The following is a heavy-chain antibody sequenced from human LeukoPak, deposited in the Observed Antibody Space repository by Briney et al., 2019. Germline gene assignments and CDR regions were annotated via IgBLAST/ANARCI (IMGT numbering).Heavy chain of an antibody. CDR1: GGSFSSYF. CDR2: IYPSGNT. Sequence: SETLSLSCSISGGSFSSYFWSWVRQPAGKGLEWIGRIYPSGNTNYNPSLKSRVTLSVDTSKTQFSLRLSSVTAADTAVYYCARGIEAFDIWGQGTMVTVSS. V-gene: IGHV4-4*07. CDR3: ARGIEAFDI. J-gene: IGHJ3*02.